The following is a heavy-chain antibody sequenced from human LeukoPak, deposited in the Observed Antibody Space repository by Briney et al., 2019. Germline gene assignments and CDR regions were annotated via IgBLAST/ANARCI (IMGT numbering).Heavy chain of an antibody. Sequence: PGGSLRLSCAASGFTFSSYSMNWVRQPPGKGLEWIGEIDHSDSPNYNPSLTSRITISIDTSKNQFSLNLTSVTAADTAVYFCARDIAAAATGDYWGQGILVTVSS. J-gene: IGHJ4*02. D-gene: IGHD6-25*01. CDR2: IDHSDSP. V-gene: IGHV4-34*01. CDR3: ARDIAAAATGDY. CDR1: GFTFSSYS.